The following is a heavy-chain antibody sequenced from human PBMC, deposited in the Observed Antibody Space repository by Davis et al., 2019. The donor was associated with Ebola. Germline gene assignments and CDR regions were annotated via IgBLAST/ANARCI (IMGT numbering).Heavy chain of an antibody. CDR2: IYASGST. CDR3: ARGTLWFGESPTHYFDY. J-gene: IGHJ4*02. Sequence: LRLSCTVSGGSIRSRSYYWGWIRQPPGKGLEWIAYIYASGSTDYNPSLKSRVTISVDGSKNQFSLKLSSVTAADTAVYYCARGTLWFGESPTHYFDYWGQGTLVTVSS. CDR1: GGSIRSRSYY. D-gene: IGHD3-10*01. V-gene: IGHV4-30-2*01.